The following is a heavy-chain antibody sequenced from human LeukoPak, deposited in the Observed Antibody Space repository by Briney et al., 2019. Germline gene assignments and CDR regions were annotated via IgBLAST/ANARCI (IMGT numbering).Heavy chain of an antibody. J-gene: IGHJ4*02. D-gene: IGHD4-23*01. CDR3: AKDRTGGNSYYFDY. CDR1: GFTFSSYG. V-gene: IGHV3-33*06. CDR2: IWYDGSNK. Sequence: GGSLRLSCAASGFTFSSYGMHWVRQAPGKGLEWVAVIWYDGSNKYYADSVKGRFTISRDNSKNTLYLQMNSLRAVDTAVYYCAKDRTGGNSYYFDYWGQGTLVTVSS.